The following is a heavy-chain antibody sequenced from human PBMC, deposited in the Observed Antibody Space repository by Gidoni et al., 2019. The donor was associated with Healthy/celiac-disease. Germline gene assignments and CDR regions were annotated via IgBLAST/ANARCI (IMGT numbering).Heavy chain of an antibody. D-gene: IGHD3-10*01. V-gene: IGHV4-61*02. CDR2: IYTSGST. J-gene: IGHJ4*02. CDR3: ARSHMVQGVIIRVD. CDR1: GGSISSGSYY. Sequence: QVQLQESGPGLVKPSQTLSLTCTVSGGSISSGSYYWSWIRQPAGRGLAWIGRIYTSGSTSYNPSLKSRVTMSVDTSKNQFSLKLSSVTAADTAVYYCARSHMVQGVIIRVDWGQGILVTVSS.